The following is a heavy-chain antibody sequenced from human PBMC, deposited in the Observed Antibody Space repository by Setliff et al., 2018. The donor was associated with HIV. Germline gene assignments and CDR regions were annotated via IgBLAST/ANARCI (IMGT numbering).Heavy chain of an antibody. CDR1: GYTLTELS. Sequence: ASVKVSCKVSGYTLTELSMHWVRQAPGKGLEWMGGFDPEDGETIYAQKFQARVTMTRDTSISTAYMELSGLTSGDTAVYYCARSHILTGYYSSPTYYFDFWGQGTLVTVSS. J-gene: IGHJ4*02. CDR2: FDPEDGET. V-gene: IGHV1-24*01. CDR3: ARSHILTGYYSSPTYYFDF. D-gene: IGHD3-9*01.